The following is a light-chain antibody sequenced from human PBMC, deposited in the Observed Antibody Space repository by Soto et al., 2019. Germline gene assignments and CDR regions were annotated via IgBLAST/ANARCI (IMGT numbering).Light chain of an antibody. Sequence: IQLTQSPSSLSASVGDRVTITCRASQGISSSLDWYQQNPGKAPKLLIYAASTLHSGVPSRFSGSGSGIDFTLTISSLQPEDFATYYCQQLNSYPRTLGQGTKVEIK. J-gene: IGKJ1*01. V-gene: IGKV1-9*01. CDR2: AAS. CDR1: QGISSS. CDR3: QQLNSYPRT.